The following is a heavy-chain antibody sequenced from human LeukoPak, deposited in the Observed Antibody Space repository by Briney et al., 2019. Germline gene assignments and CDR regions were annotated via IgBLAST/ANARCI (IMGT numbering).Heavy chain of an antibody. CDR3: AREIDRDDYNRFFDY. V-gene: IGHV3-30-3*01. D-gene: IGHD5-24*01. Sequence: GGSLRLSCAASGFTFSSYAMHWVRQAPGKGLEWVAVISYDGSNKFYADSVKGRFTISRDNSKNTVYLQMNSLRAEDTAVYYCAREIDRDDYNRFFDYWGQGTLVTVSS. J-gene: IGHJ4*02. CDR2: ISYDGSNK. CDR1: GFTFSSYA.